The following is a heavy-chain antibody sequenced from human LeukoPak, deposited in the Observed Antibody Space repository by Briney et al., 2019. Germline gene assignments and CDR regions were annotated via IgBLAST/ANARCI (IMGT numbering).Heavy chain of an antibody. Sequence: SETLSLTCTVSGGSISSYYWSWIRQPPGKGLEWIGYIYYSGSTNYNPSLKSRVTISVDTSKNQFSLKLSSVTAADTAVYYCARSQLWLLEVFDYWGQGTLVTVSS. CDR3: ARSQLWLLEVFDY. V-gene: IGHV4-59*01. J-gene: IGHJ4*02. CDR2: IYYSGST. D-gene: IGHD5-18*01. CDR1: GGSISSYY.